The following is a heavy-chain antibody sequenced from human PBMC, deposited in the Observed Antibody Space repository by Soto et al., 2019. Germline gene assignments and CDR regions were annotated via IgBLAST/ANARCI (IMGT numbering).Heavy chain of an antibody. CDR3: VMARVVADTHNWLDP. CDR1: EFSLSTSGVG. J-gene: IGHJ5*02. V-gene: IGHV2-5*02. D-gene: IGHD2-15*01. CDR2: IYWDDDE. Sequence: SGPTLVNPTQTLTLTCTFSEFSLSTSGVGVGWIRQPPGRALEWLALIYWDDDERYSPSLKSRLTITKDTSKDQVLLTMTNMDPVATATYYCVMARVVADTHNWLDPWGQGTLVTVSS.